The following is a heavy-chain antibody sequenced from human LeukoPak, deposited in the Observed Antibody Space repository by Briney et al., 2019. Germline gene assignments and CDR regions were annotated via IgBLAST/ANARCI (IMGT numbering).Heavy chain of an antibody. J-gene: IGHJ4*02. Sequence: GGSLRLSCAASGFTFNSYSMNWVRQAPGKGLEWVSSINSGNSNIYYADSVRGRFTISRDNAKNLLYLQMNSLRAEDTAVYYCARRPPDYYDKGWVDYWGQGTLVTVAS. V-gene: IGHV3-21*01. D-gene: IGHD3-22*01. CDR1: GFTFNSYS. CDR2: INSGNSNI. CDR3: ARRPPDYYDKGWVDY.